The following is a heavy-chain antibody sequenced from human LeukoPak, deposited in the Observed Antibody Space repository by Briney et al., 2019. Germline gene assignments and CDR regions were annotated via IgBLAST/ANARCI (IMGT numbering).Heavy chain of an antibody. J-gene: IGHJ5*02. D-gene: IGHD3-22*01. CDR1: GFTFSSYS. CDR2: ISSSSSYI. CDR3: ARDRIVRRPGTNWFDP. V-gene: IGHV3-21*01. Sequence: GGSLKLSFATSGFTFSSYSMNWVRPAPGKGLEWVSSISSSSSYIYYADSVKGRFTISRDNAKNSLYLQMNSLRAEDTAVYYCARDRIVRRPGTNWFDPWGQGTLVTVSS.